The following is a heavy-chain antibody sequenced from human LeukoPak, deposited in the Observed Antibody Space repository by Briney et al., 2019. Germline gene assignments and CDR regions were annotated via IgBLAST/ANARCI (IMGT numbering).Heavy chain of an antibody. Sequence: GGSLRLSCAASGFTFDDYAMHWVRQAPGKGLEWVSLISGDGGDTYYADSVRGRFTISRDNSKNSLYLQMNSLRTEDTALYYCAKEIDTLGTNAFDIWGQGTIVTVSS. J-gene: IGHJ3*02. CDR3: AKEIDTLGTNAFDI. D-gene: IGHD2-15*01. V-gene: IGHV3-43*02. CDR1: GFTFDDYA. CDR2: ISGDGGDT.